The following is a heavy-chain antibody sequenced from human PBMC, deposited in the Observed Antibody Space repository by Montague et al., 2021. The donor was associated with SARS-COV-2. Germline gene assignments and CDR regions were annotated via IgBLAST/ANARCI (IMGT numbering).Heavy chain of an antibody. CDR2: TYYMSRWSN. D-gene: IGHD1-26*01. CDR3: ARGRWAVGASFDS. Sequence: CAISGDSVSSNSATWHWIRQSPSRGLEWLGRTYYMSRWSNDYAVSVRSRIIINPDTSTNQFSLHLSSVTPEDTAVYFCARGRWAVGASFDSWGQGPLVTVPA. CDR1: GDSVSSNSAT. J-gene: IGHJ4*02. V-gene: IGHV6-1*01.